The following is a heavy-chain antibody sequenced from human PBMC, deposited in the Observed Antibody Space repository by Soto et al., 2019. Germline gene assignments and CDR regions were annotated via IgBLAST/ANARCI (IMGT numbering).Heavy chain of an antibody. CDR1: GFTFSTYG. CDR2: MGNDGITT. Sequence: GRSLRLSCAASGFTFSTYGMHWVRQAPGKGLQWVAVMGNDGITTFYADSVKGRFTISRDNSKNVLYLQMNSLSADDAAVYFCARGRWISVCGVDNLFHYWGLGTLVTACS. D-gene: IGHD3-3*02. J-gene: IGHJ4*03. V-gene: IGHV3-33*08. CDR3: ARGRWISVCGVDNLFHY.